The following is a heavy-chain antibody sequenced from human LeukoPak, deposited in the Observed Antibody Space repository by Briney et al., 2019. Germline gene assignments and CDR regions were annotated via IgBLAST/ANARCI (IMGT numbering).Heavy chain of an antibody. CDR2: IIPILGIA. J-gene: IGHJ6*02. CDR3: ARERLELRGDYYYYYGMDV. V-gene: IGHV1-69*04. CDR1: GGTFSSYT. D-gene: IGHD1-7*01. Sequence: GASVKVSCKASGGTFSSYTISWVRQAPGQGLEWIGRIIPILGIANYAQKFQGRVTITADKSTSTAYMELSSLRSEDTAVYYCARERLELRGDYYYYYGMDVWGQGTTVTVSS.